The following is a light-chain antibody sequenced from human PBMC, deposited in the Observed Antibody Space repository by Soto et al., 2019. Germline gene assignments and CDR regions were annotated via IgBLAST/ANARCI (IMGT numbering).Light chain of an antibody. CDR2: EVT. J-gene: IGLJ2*01. CDR3: SSYGGGNNLL. Sequence: QSALTQPPSASGSPGQSVTISCTGTSSDVGGYNYVSWYQQHPGKAPELMIYEVTKRPSGVPDRFSGSKSANTASLTVSGLQAEDEADYYCSSYGGGNNLLFGGGTKVTVL. CDR1: SSDVGGYNY. V-gene: IGLV2-8*01.